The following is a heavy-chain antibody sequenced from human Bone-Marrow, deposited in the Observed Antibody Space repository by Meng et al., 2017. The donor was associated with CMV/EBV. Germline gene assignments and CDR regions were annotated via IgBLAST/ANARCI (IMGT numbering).Heavy chain of an antibody. CDR2: IYYSGST. Sequence: GSLRLSCTVSGGSISSYYWSWIRQPPGKGLEWIGYIYYSGSTNYNPSLKSRVTISVDTSKNQFSLKLSSVTAADTAVYYCARVDSSGWYGMDVWGPGTTVTVSS. CDR3: ARVDSSGWYGMDV. J-gene: IGHJ6*02. CDR1: GGSISSYY. V-gene: IGHV4-59*01. D-gene: IGHD6-19*01.